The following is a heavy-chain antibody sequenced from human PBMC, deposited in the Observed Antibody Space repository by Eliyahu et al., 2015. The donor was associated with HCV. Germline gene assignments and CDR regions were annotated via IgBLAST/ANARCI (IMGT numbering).Heavy chain of an antibody. CDR2: INHSGST. CDR3: ATKYCSSTSCYYFDY. CDR1: XGSFXGYY. D-gene: IGHD2-2*01. V-gene: IGHV4-34*01. Sequence: QVQLQQWGAGLLKPSETLSLTCAVYXGSFXGYYWXWIRQPPGKGLEWIGEINHSGSTNYNPSLKSRVTISVDTSKNQFSLKLSSVTAADTAVYYCATKYCSSTSCYYFDYWGQGTLVTVSS. J-gene: IGHJ4*02.